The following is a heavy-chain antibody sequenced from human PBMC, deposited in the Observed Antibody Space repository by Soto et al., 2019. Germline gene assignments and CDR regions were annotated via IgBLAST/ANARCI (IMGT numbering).Heavy chain of an antibody. D-gene: IGHD2-8*02. V-gene: IGHV3-23*01. CDR1: GFPCGSYD. J-gene: IGHJ3*01. CDR3: AKATATGGGAFDF. Sequence: GGSLRLSCAASGFPCGSYDMTWVRQAPGKGLEWVSTILVDGRTFYVDSVKGRFTISRDNSRNTVYLQMNSLTAGDTALYYCAKATATGGGAFDFCGQGTMVTVSS. CDR2: ILVDGRT.